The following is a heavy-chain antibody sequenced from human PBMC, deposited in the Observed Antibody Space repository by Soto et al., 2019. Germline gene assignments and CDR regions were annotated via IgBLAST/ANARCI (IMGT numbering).Heavy chain of an antibody. CDR2: ISYDGSNK. V-gene: IGHV3-30*18. CDR3: AKASDSSGWYEANFDY. CDR1: GFTFGSYG. Sequence: PGVSLRLSCAASGFTFGSYGMHWVRQAPGKGLEWVAVISYDGSNKYYADSVKGRFTISRDNSKNTLYLQMNSLRAEDTAVYYCAKASDSSGWYEANFDYWGQGTLVTVSS. D-gene: IGHD6-19*01. J-gene: IGHJ4*02.